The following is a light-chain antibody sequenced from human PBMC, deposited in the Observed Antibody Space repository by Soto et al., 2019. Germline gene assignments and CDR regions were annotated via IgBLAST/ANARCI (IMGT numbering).Light chain of an antibody. V-gene: IGKV1-33*01. J-gene: IGKJ4*01. CDR3: QQYYTLPLT. CDR1: QDISIY. Sequence: DIQMTQSPSSLSASVGDRVTFTCQASQDISIYLHWYQQKPGKAPKLLIYDAFNLEAGVPSRFSATESGTDFTFTISSLQPEDFASCCCQQYYTLPLTFGGGNRGEIQ. CDR2: DAF.